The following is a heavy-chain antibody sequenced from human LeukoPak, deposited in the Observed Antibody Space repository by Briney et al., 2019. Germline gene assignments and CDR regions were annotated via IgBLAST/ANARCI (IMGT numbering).Heavy chain of an antibody. CDR3: ARDQRYYNFWSGHTQGGFDF. D-gene: IGHD3-3*01. Sequence: PGGSLRLSCAASGFTFSRYWMSWVRQAPGKGLEWVANIKQDGSDKYYMDSVKGRFTISRDNAKNSLYLQMNSLRAEDTAVYYCARDQRYYNFWSGHTQGGFDFWGQGTLVTVSP. J-gene: IGHJ4*02. V-gene: IGHV3-7*01. CDR1: GFTFSRYW. CDR2: IKQDGSDK.